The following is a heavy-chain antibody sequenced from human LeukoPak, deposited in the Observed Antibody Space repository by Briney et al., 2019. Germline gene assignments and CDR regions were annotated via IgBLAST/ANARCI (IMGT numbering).Heavy chain of an antibody. CDR2: INHSGST. CDR1: GGSFSGYY. D-gene: IGHD5-18*01. J-gene: IGHJ4*02. V-gene: IGHV4-34*01. CDR3: ARGGGYSYAPPFDY. Sequence: SETLSLTCAVYGGSFSGYYWSWIRQPPGKGLEWIGEINHSGSTNYNPALMSRVTISVDTSKNKFYLKLSSVTAAHTAVYYCARGGGYSYAPPFDYWGQGTMVTVSS.